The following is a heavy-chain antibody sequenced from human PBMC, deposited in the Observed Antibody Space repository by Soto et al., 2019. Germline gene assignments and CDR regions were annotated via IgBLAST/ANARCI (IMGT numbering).Heavy chain of an antibody. CDR1: GGTFSSYA. CDR2: IIPIFGTA. D-gene: IGHD3-22*01. Sequence: SVKVSCKASGGTFSSYAISWVRQAPGRGLEWMGGIIPIFGTANYAQKFQGRVTITADASASTAYMELSSLRSEDTAVYYCARDRLYYYDSSGYPDYWGQGTLVTVSS. J-gene: IGHJ4*02. V-gene: IGHV1-69*13. CDR3: ARDRLYYYDSSGYPDY.